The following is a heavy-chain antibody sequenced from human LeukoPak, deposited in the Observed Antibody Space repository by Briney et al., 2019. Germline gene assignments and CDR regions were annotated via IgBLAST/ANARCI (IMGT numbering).Heavy chain of an antibody. CDR2: IYTSGST. CDR3: ARDQYSSSTRTYYGMDV. J-gene: IGHJ6*02. D-gene: IGHD6-13*01. Sequence: SETLSLTCTVSGGSISSYYWSWIRQPAGKGLEWIGRIYTSGSTNYNPSLKSRVTMSVDTSKNQSSLKLSSVTAADTAVYYCARDQYSSSTRTYYGMDVWGQGTTVTVSS. CDR1: GGSISSYY. V-gene: IGHV4-4*07.